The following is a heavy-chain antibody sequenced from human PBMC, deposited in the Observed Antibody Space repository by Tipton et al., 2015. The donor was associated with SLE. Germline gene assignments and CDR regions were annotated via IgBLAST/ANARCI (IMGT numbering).Heavy chain of an antibody. J-gene: IGHJ4*02. CDR2: LYYSGTT. D-gene: IGHD3-22*01. CDR1: GASMSTGIYF. Sequence: TLSLTCSVSGASMSTGIYFWGWIRQPPGKGLEWIGSLYYSGTTYYSPSLKSRVTISLDTSKNQFSLKLRSVTAADTVMYYCARDGLDYYERSGSFDYWGQGALVTVSS. V-gene: IGHV4-39*07. CDR3: ARDGLDYYERSGSFDY.